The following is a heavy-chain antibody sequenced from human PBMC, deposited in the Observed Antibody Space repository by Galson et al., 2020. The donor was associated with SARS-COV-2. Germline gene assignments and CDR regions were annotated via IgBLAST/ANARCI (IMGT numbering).Heavy chain of an antibody. J-gene: IGHJ4*02. CDR2: ISYDGSNT. CDR1: GFTFSSYA. V-gene: IGHV3-30*03. D-gene: IGHD3-10*01. CDR3: ASSRLWFGEPLGD. Sequence: GGSLRLCCAASGFTFSSYAMHWVHQAPGKGLEWVSAISYDGSNTYYADSVMGRFTISRDNSKNTLYLQMNSLRAEDTAVYYCASSRLWFGEPLGDWGEGTLVTVSS.